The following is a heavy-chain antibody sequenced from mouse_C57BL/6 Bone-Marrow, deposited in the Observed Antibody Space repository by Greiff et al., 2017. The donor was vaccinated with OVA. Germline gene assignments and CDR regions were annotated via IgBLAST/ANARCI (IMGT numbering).Heavy chain of an antibody. Sequence: EVMLVESGGGLVKPGGSLKLSCAASGFTFSSYAMSWVRQTPEKRLEWVATISDGGSYTYYPDNVKGRFTISRDNAKNNLYLQMSHLKSEDTAMYYCARDKNYDSRVGYWGQGTSVTVSS. CDR2: ISDGGSYT. D-gene: IGHD2-4*01. V-gene: IGHV5-4*01. CDR1: GFTFSSYA. J-gene: IGHJ4*01. CDR3: ARDKNYDSRVGY.